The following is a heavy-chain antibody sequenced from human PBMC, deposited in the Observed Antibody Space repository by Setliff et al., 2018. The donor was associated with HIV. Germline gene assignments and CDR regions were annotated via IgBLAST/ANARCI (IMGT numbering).Heavy chain of an antibody. Sequence: PSETLSLTCTVSGGSITGYYWSWIRQPPGKGLEWLGRIYSAGSTIYNPSPESRRTMSVGTSTNQFSLRLSSMTAADTAVDYCARSIYGSGSQPLDYWGQGILVTVSS. CDR2: IYSAGST. D-gene: IGHD3-10*01. V-gene: IGHV4-4*07. CDR3: ARSIYGSGSQPLDY. CDR1: GGSITGYY. J-gene: IGHJ4*02.